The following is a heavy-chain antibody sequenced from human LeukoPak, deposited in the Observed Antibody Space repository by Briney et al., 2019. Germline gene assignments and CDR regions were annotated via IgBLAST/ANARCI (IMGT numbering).Heavy chain of an antibody. V-gene: IGHV6-1*01. D-gene: IGHD6-6*01. CDR2: TYYRSKWSN. CDR1: GDSVSSNRAS. CDR3: ARDPDSSYEWGPFDS. J-gene: IGHJ5*01. Sequence: SQTLSLTCAVSGDSVSSNRASWNWIRQSPSGGLEWLGRTYYRSKWSNDYADSVKSRITISPDPSKNEFSLQLNSVTPEDTAVYYCARDPDSSYEWGPFDSWGQETLVTVSS.